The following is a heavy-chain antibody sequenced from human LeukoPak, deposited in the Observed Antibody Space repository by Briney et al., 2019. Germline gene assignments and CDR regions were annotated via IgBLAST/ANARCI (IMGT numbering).Heavy chain of an antibody. CDR2: INQDGTEK. CDR1: GFTFSSYW. Sequence: PGGSLRLSCAASGFTFSSYWMNWVRQAPGKGLEWVANINQDGTEKYYVDSVKGRFTISRDNAKNSLYLQMNSLRAEDTAVYYCAKPSGYYYDSSGYYYEGYFDYWGQGTLVTVSS. CDR3: AKPSGYYYDSSGYYYEGYFDY. V-gene: IGHV3-7*01. J-gene: IGHJ4*02. D-gene: IGHD3-22*01.